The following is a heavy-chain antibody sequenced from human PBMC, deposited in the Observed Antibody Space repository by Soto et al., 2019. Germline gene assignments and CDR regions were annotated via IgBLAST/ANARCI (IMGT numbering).Heavy chain of an antibody. D-gene: IGHD1-20*01. CDR3: ARGVNSADGMDV. V-gene: IGHV1-69*01. Sequence: QVQLVQSGAEVKKPGSSVKVSCKASGGTFSSYAISWVRQAPGQGLEWMGGIIPIFGTANYAQKFQGRVMITADEATSTAYMELSSLRSEDTAVSYCARGVNSADGMDVWGPGTTVTVCS. CDR1: GGTFSSYA. J-gene: IGHJ6*02. CDR2: IIPIFGTA.